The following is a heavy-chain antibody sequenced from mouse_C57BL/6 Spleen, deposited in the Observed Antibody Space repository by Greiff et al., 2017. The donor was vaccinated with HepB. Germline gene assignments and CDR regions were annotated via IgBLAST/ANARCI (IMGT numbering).Heavy chain of an antibody. D-gene: IGHD1-1*01. V-gene: IGHV7-3*01. CDR2: IRNKANGYTT. J-gene: IGHJ4*01. CDR3: ARYRYYGSSLYYAMDY. Sequence: EVKLVESGGGLVQPGGSLSLSCAASGFTFTDYYMSWVRQPPGKALEWLGFIRNKANGYTTEYSASVKGRFTISRDNSQSILYLQMNALRAEDSATYYCARYRYYGSSLYYAMDYWGQGTSVTVSS. CDR1: GFTFTDYY.